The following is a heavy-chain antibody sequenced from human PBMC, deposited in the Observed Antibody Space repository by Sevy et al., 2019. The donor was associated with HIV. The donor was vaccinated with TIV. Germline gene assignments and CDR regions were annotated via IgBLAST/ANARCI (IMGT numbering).Heavy chain of an antibody. J-gene: IGHJ3*02. D-gene: IGHD4-4*01. CDR1: GGTFSSYA. CDR3: ARPGVDYSNYGGAFDI. CDR2: ITPIFGTA. V-gene: IGHV1-69*13. Sequence: ASVKVSCKASGGTFSSYAISWVRQAPGQGLEWMGGITPIFGTANYAQKFQGRVTITADESTSTAYMELSSLRSEDTAVYYCARPGVDYSNYGGAFDIWGQGTMVTVSS.